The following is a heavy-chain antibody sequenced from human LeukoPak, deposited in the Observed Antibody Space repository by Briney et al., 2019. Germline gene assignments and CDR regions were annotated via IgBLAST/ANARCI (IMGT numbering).Heavy chain of an antibody. D-gene: IGHD2-15*01. J-gene: IGHJ5*02. Sequence: GASVKVSCKASGYTFTSYYMHWVRQAPGQGLEWMGIINPSGGSTSYAQKFQGRVTMTRDTSTSTVYMELSSLRSEDTAVYYCASGYCSGGSCYSVGWFDPWGQGTLVTVSS. CDR1: GYTFTSYY. V-gene: IGHV1-46*01. CDR3: ASGYCSGGSCYSVGWFDP. CDR2: INPSGGST.